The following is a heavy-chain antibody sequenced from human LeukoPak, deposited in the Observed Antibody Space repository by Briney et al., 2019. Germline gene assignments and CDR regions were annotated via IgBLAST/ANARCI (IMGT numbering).Heavy chain of an antibody. CDR3: VRDVWGDRDSYFDY. CDR1: GFTFSTYW. J-gene: IGHJ4*02. D-gene: IGHD2-21*01. Sequence: GGSLRLSCAASGFTFSTYWMHWVRQTPGKGLVWVSRINTDGRSASYVDSVRGRFTMSRDNAKNTLYLQMNSLRAEDTAIYYCVRDVWGDRDSYFDYWGQGTLVTVSS. CDR2: INTDGRSA. V-gene: IGHV3-74*01.